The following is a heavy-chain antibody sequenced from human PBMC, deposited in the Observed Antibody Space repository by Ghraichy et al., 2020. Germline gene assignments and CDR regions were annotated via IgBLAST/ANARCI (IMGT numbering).Heavy chain of an antibody. V-gene: IGHV3-49*04. CDR1: GFTFGDYA. Sequence: GESLNISCTASGFTFGDYAMSWVRQAPGKGLEWVGFIRSKAYGGTTEYAASVKGRFTISRDDSKSIAYLQMNSLQTEDTAVYYCTRGTTLTVPYYFDYWGQGTLVTVSS. CDR3: TRGTTLTVPYYFDY. CDR2: IRSKAYGGTT. D-gene: IGHD4-11*01. J-gene: IGHJ4*02.